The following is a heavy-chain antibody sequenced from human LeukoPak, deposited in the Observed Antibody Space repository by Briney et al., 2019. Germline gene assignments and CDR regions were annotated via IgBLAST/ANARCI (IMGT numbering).Heavy chain of an antibody. V-gene: IGHV4-30-4*01. CDR2: IYYSGST. CDR1: GGSISSGDYY. CDR3: ARGGGDTMVRGVIWNY. J-gene: IGHJ4*02. Sequence: SETLSLTCTVSGGSISSGDYYWSWIRQPPGTGLEWIGYIYYSGSTYYNPFLKSRVTISVDTSKNQFSLKLSSVTAADTAVYYCARGGGDTMVRGVIWNYWGQGTLVTVSS. D-gene: IGHD3-10*01.